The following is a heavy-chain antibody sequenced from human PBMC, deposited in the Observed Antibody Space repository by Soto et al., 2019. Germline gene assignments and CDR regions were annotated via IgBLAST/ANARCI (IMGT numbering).Heavy chain of an antibody. V-gene: IGHV1-18*01. J-gene: IGHJ5*02. CDR3: AGGGVGVMVRGVANWFDP. D-gene: IGHD3-10*01. CDR2: ISAYNGDT. Sequence: QVQLVQSGAEVKKPGASVKVSCRASGYTFTNYGVTWVRQAPGQGLEWMGWISAYNGDTNYAQNLQGRVTMTTDTSTPTVYMELKSLRSDDTAVYYCAGGGVGVMVRGVANWFDPWGQGTLVTVSS. CDR1: GYTFTNYG.